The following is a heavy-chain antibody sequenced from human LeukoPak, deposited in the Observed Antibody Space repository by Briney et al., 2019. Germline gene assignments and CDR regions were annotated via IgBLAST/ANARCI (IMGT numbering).Heavy chain of an antibody. CDR3: ARGHSGWPRLYGMDV. CDR2: IYSGGSK. Sequence: GGSLRLFCAASGFIVSSNYMSWVREAPGKGLVGVSVIYSGGSKFYAESVKGRFTIYRHNSKNTLYLQMNSLRAEDTAVYYCARGHSGWPRLYGMDVWGQGTTVTVSS. D-gene: IGHD3-10*01. V-gene: IGHV3-53*04. J-gene: IGHJ6*02. CDR1: GFIVSSNY.